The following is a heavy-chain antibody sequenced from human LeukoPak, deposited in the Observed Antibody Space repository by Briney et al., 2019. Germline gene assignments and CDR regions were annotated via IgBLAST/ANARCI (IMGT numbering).Heavy chain of an antibody. V-gene: IGHV3-30*04. CDR1: GFTFSSYA. J-gene: IGHJ4*02. CDR2: ISYDGSNK. CDR3: ARDSDDYVWGSYRNGQFDY. Sequence: GRSLRLSCAASGFTFSSYAMHWVRQAPGKGLEWVAVISYDGSNKYYADSVKGRFTISRDNSKNTLYLQMNSLRAEDTAVYYCARDSDDYVWGSYRNGQFDYWGQGTLVTVSS. D-gene: IGHD3-16*02.